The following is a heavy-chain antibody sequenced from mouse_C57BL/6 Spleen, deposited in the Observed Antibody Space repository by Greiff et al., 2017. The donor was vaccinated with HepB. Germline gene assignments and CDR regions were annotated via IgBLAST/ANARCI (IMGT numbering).Heavy chain of an antibody. CDR2: IYWDDDK. D-gene: IGHD1-1*01. J-gene: IGHJ4*01. CDR1: GFSLSTSGMG. V-gene: IGHV8-12*01. Sequence: QVTLKESGPGILQSSQTLSLTCSFSGFSLSTSGMGVSWIRQPSGKGLEWLAHIYWDDDKRYNPSLKSRLTISKDTSRNQVFLKITSVDTADTATYYCARREIYYYGSSYDYYAMDYWGQGTSVTVSS. CDR3: ARREIYYYGSSYDYYAMDY.